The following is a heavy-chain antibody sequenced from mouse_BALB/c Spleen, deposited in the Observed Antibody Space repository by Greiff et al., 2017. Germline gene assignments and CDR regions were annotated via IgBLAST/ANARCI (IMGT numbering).Heavy chain of an antibody. CDR3: ARRGCITTVSWYFDV. Sequence: EVMLVESGPGLVKPSQSLSLTCTVTGYSFTSDYAWNWIRQFPGNKLEWMGYISYSGSTSYNPSLKSRISITRDTSKNQFFLQLNSVTTEVTATYYCARRGCITTVSWYFDVWGAGTTVTVSS. CDR1: GYSFTSDYA. J-gene: IGHJ1*01. V-gene: IGHV3-2*02. CDR2: ISYSGST. D-gene: IGHD1-1*01.